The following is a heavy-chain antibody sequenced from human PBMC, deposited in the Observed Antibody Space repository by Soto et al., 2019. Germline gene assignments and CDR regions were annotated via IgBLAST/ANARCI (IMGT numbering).Heavy chain of an antibody. CDR3: ARQQSCVEAYFDY. V-gene: IGHV4-59*08. J-gene: IGHJ4*02. Sequence: SETLSLTCTVSGGSISSYYWSWIRQPPGKGLEWIGYIYYSGSTNYNPSLKSRVTISVDTSKNQFSLKLSSVTAADTAVYYCARQQSCVEAYFDYWGQGTLVTVSS. CDR2: IYYSGST. CDR1: GGSISSYY.